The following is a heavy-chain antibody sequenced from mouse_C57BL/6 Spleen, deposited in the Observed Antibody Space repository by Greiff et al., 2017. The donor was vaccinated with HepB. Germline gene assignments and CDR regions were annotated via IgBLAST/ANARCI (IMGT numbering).Heavy chain of an antibody. D-gene: IGHD1-1*01. CDR3: TRDGSSGAWFAY. V-gene: IGHV1-15*01. CDR1: GYTFTDYE. J-gene: IGHJ3*01. CDR2: IDPETGGT. Sequence: VQLQQSGAELVRPGASVTLSCKASGYTFTDYEMHWVKQTPVHGLEWIGAIDPETGGTAYNQKFKGKAILTADKPSSTAYMELRSLTSEDSAVYYCTRDGSSGAWFAYWGQGTLVTVSA.